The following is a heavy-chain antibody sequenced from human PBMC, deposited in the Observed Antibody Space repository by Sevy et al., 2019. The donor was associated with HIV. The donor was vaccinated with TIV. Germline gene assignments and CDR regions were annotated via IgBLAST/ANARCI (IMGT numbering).Heavy chain of an antibody. V-gene: IGHV4-30-4*01. D-gene: IGHD5-12*01. CDR3: ASKRGYNDGPFDY. CDR2: IHYTGGT. J-gene: IGHJ4*02. CDR1: GGSFTSSDSY. Sequence: SETLSLTCTVSGGSFTSSDSYWSWIRQPPGEGLEWIGYIHYTGGTYYNPFLKSRVAMSVDTSEKQFSLKLSFLTAADTAVYYSASKRGYNDGPFDYWGQGTLVTVSS.